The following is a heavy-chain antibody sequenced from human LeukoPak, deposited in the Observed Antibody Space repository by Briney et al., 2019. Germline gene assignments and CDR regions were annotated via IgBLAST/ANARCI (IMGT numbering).Heavy chain of an antibody. J-gene: IGHJ4*02. D-gene: IGHD1-14*01. CDR2: ISGSGGST. CDR1: GFTFSRHA. Sequence: GGSLRLSCAASGFTFSRHAMSWVRQAPGKGLECASAISGSGGSTYYADSVKGRFTISRDNANNLLYLQMNSLRGEDTAVYYCTRDRSRAEDDWGQGTLVTVSS. V-gene: IGHV3-23*01. CDR3: TRDRSRAEDD.